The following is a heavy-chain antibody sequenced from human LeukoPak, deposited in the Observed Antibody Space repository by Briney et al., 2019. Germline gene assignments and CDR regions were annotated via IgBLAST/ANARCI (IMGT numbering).Heavy chain of an antibody. J-gene: IGHJ4*02. CDR3: ASLAHIAAAGTYYFDY. Sequence: SETLSLTCTVSGGSISSSSYYWGWIRQPPGKGLEWIGSIYYSGSTYYNPPLKSRVTISVDTSKNQFSLKLSSVTAADTAVYYCASLAHIAAAGTYYFDYWGQGTLVTVSS. V-gene: IGHV4-39*01. D-gene: IGHD6-13*01. CDR1: GGSISSSSYY. CDR2: IYYSGST.